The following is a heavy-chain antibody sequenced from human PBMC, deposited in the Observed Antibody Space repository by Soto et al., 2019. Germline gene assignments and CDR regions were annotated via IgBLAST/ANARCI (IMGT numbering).Heavy chain of an antibody. CDR1: GYSFTSYW. CDR3: ARHPWFSTMVPGVPDRFTEYYYSHMDV. V-gene: IGHV5-51*01. CDR2: IYPGDSDT. J-gene: IGHJ6*03. Sequence: GESLKISCKGSGYSFTSYWIGWVRQMPGKGLEWMGIIYPGDSDTRYSPSFQGQVTISADKSISTTYLQWSSLKASDTAMYYCARHPWFSTMVPGVPDRFTEYYYSHMDVRGKQTTVTVSS. D-gene: IGHD3-10*01.